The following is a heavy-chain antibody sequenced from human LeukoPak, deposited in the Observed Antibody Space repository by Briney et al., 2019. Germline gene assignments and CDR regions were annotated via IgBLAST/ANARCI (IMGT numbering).Heavy chain of an antibody. D-gene: IGHD4-11*01. Sequence: SETLSLTCAVYGGSFSGYYWSWIRQPPGKGLEWIGEINHSGNTNYNPSLKSRATISVDTSKNQFSLKLSSVTAAGTAVYYCARGGVTVTGYYYGMDVWGQGTTVTVSS. J-gene: IGHJ6*02. CDR1: GGSFSGYY. V-gene: IGHV4-34*01. CDR2: INHSGNT. CDR3: ARGGVTVTGYYYGMDV.